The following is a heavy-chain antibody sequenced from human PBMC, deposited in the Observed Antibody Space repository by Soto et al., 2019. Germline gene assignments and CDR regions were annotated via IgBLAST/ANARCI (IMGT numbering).Heavy chain of an antibody. CDR1: GFTLSSYG. D-gene: IGHD3-3*01. CDR2: IWYDGSNK. V-gene: IGHV3-33*01. J-gene: IGHJ5*02. CDR3: ARDAGDYDFWSGYYTGNWFDP. Sequence: GGSLRLSCAASGFTLSSYGMHWVRQAPGKGLEWVAVIWYDGSNKYYADSVKGRFTISRDNSKNTLYLQMNSLRAEDTAVYYCARDAGDYDFWSGYYTGNWFDPWGQGTLVTVS.